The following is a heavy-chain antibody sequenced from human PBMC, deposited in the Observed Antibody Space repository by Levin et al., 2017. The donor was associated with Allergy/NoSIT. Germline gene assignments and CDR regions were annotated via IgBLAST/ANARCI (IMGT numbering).Heavy chain of an antibody. Sequence: GASVKVSCTASGFTFSDYYLHWVRQAPGQGLEWMGWINPNSGDTKFAQKFQGRVTMTRDTSSSTAYMELSRLTSDDTAVYYCARQDRGAAAAGELDYWGQGTLVTVSS. CDR3: ARQDRGAAAAGELDY. V-gene: IGHV1-2*02. D-gene: IGHD6-13*01. CDR1: GFTFSDYY. J-gene: IGHJ4*02. CDR2: INPNSGDT.